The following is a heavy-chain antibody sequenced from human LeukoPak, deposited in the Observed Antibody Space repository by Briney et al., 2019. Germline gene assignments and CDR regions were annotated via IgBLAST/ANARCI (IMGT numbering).Heavy chain of an antibody. CDR3: ASWTWIQLY. V-gene: IGHV4-34*01. Sequence: KPSETLSLTCAVYGGSFSGYYWSWIRQPPGKGLEWIGEINHSGSTNYNPSLKSRVTISVDTSKNQFSLKLSPVTAADTAVYYCASWTWIQLYWGQGTLVTVSS. J-gene: IGHJ4*02. CDR1: GGSFSGYY. CDR2: INHSGST. D-gene: IGHD5-18*01.